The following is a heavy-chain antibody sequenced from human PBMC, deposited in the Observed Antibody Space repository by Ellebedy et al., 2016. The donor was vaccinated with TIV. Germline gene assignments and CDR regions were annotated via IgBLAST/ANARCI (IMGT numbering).Heavy chain of an antibody. CDR1: GFTFSSYP. J-gene: IGHJ3*02. Sequence: GESLKISCAASGFTFSSYPMHWVRQAPGKGLEWVAVISYDRSNKYNADSVKGRFTISRDNSKNTLYLQMNSLRAEDTAVYYCARVDRHDAFDIWGQGTMVTVSS. V-gene: IGHV3-30*04. CDR3: ARVDRHDAFDI. CDR2: ISYDRSNK. D-gene: IGHD3-16*02.